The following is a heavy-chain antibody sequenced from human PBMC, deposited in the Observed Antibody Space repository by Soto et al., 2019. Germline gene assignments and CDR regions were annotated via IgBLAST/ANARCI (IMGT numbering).Heavy chain of an antibody. V-gene: IGHV4-30-2*01. J-gene: IGHJ6*02. CDR1: GGSISSGGYS. CDR3: PRATGSGSRRGYYHYGMDV. CDR2: IYHSGST. Sequence: SETLSLTCAVSGGSISSGGYSWSWIRQPPGKGLGWIGYIYHSGSTYYNPSLKSRVTISVDRSKNQFSLKLSSVTAADTAVYYCPRATGSGSRRGYYHYGMDVWGQGTTVTVSS. D-gene: IGHD3-10*01.